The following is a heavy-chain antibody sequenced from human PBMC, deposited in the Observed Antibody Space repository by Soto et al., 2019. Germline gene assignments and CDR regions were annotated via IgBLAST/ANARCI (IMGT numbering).Heavy chain of an antibody. J-gene: IGHJ6*02. Sequence: ASVKVSCKASGYTFTGYYMHWVRQAPGQGLEWMGWINPNSGGTNYAQKFQGWVTMTRDTSISTAYMELSRLRSDDTAVYYCARGYDILTGPPTRGGHMDVWGQGTTVTVSS. D-gene: IGHD3-9*01. CDR3: ARGYDILTGPPTRGGHMDV. CDR1: GYTFTGYY. V-gene: IGHV1-2*04. CDR2: INPNSGGT.